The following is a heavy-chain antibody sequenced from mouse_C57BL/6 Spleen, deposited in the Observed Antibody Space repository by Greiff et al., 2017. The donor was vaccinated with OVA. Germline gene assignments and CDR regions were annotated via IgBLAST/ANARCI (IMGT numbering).Heavy chain of an antibody. V-gene: IGHV1-82*01. CDR2: IYPGAGDT. J-gene: IGHJ4*01. CDR3: ARGGLTRYDAMDY. Sequence: QVQLQQSGPELVKPGASVKISCKASGYAFSSSWMNWVKQRPGKGLEWIGRIYPGAGDTNYNGKFKGKATLTADKSSSTAYMQLSSLTSEDSAVYVCARGGLTRYDAMDYWGQGTSVTVSS. CDR1: GYAFSSSW.